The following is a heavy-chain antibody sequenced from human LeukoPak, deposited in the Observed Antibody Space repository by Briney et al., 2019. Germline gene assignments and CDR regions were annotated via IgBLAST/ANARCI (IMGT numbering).Heavy chain of an antibody. J-gene: IGHJ6*02. V-gene: IGHV3-66*01. Sequence: GGSLRLSCAASGFTVSSKDMSWVRQAPGKGLEWVSVIYSSGSTYYADSVKGRFTISRDNSKNTLYLQMNSLRAEDTAVYYCASLYYHGMDVWGQGTTVTVSS. CDR2: IYSSGST. CDR3: ASLYYHGMDV. CDR1: GFTVSSKD. D-gene: IGHD2-2*02.